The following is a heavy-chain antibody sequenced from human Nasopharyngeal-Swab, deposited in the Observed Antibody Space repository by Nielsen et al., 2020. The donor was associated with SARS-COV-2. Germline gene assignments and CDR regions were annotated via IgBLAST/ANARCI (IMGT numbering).Heavy chain of an antibody. J-gene: IGHJ6*02. V-gene: IGHV3-48*03. Sequence: GGSLRLSCAASGFTFSSYEMNWVRQAPGKGLEWVSYISGSGSTIYYADSVKGRFTISRDNAKNSLYLQMNSLRAEDTAVYYCARGGMVRGVIITYYYYGMDVWGQGTTVTVSS. CDR1: GFTFSSYE. CDR3: ARGGMVRGVIITYYYYGMDV. CDR2: ISGSGSTI. D-gene: IGHD3-10*01.